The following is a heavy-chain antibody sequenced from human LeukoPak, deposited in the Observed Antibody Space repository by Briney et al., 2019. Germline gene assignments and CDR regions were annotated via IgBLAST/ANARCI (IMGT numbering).Heavy chain of an antibody. Sequence: SETLSLTCTVSGGSISSYYWSWIRQSPGKGPEWIGFLYYSGSTNYNPSLKSRVTISVDTSKNQFSLKLSSVTAADTAVYYCARDIVVVPAASGLWFDPWGQGTLVTVSS. D-gene: IGHD2-2*01. J-gene: IGHJ5*02. CDR3: ARDIVVVPAASGLWFDP. CDR2: LYYSGST. CDR1: GGSISSYY. V-gene: IGHV4-59*08.